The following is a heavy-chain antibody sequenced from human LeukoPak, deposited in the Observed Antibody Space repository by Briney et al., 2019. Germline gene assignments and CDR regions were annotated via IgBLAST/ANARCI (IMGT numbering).Heavy chain of an antibody. CDR3: AGARSSRWSVF. CDR1: GFTVSGNY. Sequence: GGSLRLSCAASGFTVSGNYMSWVRQAPGKGLEWVSVIYSGGNTYYADSVKGRFTISRDNSKNTLYLQMNSLRAEDTAVYYCAGARSSRWSVFWGQGTLVTVSS. D-gene: IGHD6-13*01. J-gene: IGHJ4*02. V-gene: IGHV3-53*01. CDR2: IYSGGNT.